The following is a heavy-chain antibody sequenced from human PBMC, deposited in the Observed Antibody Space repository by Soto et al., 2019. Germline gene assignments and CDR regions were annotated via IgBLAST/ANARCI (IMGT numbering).Heavy chain of an antibody. V-gene: IGHV3-23*01. CDR1: GFTFSTYA. J-gene: IGHJ5*02. D-gene: IGHD2-2*01. CDR2: LSGSGANT. CDR3: TKDMENSSWCFDP. Sequence: VQLLESGGGLVQPGVSLRLSCAASGFTFSTYAMTWVRQAPGKGLEWVSTLSGSGANTYYADFVKGRFTISRDNSKNTLYLKMNSPRAEDTAVYYCTKDMENSSWCFDPWGQGALVTVSS.